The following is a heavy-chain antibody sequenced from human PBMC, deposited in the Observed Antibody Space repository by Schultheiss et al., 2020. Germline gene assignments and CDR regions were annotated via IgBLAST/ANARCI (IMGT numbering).Heavy chain of an antibody. CDR1: GFTFSNAW. J-gene: IGHJ4*02. V-gene: IGHV3-30-3*01. CDR2: ISYDGSNK. D-gene: IGHD2-15*01. CDR3: ARGWQQLHFDY. Sequence: GGSLRLSCAASGFTFSNAWMSWVRQAPGKGLEWVAVISYDGSNKYYADSVKGRFTISRDNAKNSLYLQMTSLRAEDTALYYCARGWQQLHFDYWGQGTLVTVSS.